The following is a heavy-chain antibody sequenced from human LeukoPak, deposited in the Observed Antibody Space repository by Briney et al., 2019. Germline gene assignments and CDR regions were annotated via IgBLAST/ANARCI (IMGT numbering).Heavy chain of an antibody. CDR2: ISYDGSNK. V-gene: IGHV3-30-3*01. CDR1: GFTFSSYA. CDR3: ASEEGPVDY. J-gene: IGHJ4*02. Sequence: GGSLRLSCAASGFTFSSYAMHWVRQAPGKGLEWVAVISYDGSNKYYADSMKGRFTISRDNSKNTLYLQMNSLRAEDTAVYYCASEEGPVDYWGQGTLVTVSS.